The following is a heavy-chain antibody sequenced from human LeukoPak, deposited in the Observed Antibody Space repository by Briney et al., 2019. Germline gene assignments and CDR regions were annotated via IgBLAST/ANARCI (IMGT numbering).Heavy chain of an antibody. Sequence: PSETLSLTCTVSGGSIRSYYWSWIRQPPGKGLEWIGYIYYSGSTNYNPSLKSRVTISVDTSKNQFSLKLSSVTAADTAVYYCARGVRGYSYEYWGQGTLVTVSS. CDR3: ARGVRGYSYEY. CDR2: IYYSGST. J-gene: IGHJ4*02. D-gene: IGHD5-18*01. V-gene: IGHV4-59*01. CDR1: GGSIRSYY.